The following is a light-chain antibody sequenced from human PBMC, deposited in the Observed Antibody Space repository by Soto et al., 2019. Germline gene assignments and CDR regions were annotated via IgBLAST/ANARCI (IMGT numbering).Light chain of an antibody. CDR1: QSLLHSNGYNY. CDR3: MQALPTPS. CDR2: LGS. J-gene: IGKJ4*01. Sequence: ESVMSQSPLSLSVTPGEPASISCRSSQSLLHSNGYNYLDWYLQKPGQSPQLLFYLGSFRAAGVPDRFSGSGSGTAFTMKIRRVEAADVWVYYCMQALPTPSFGRGTKVEIK. V-gene: IGKV2-28*01.